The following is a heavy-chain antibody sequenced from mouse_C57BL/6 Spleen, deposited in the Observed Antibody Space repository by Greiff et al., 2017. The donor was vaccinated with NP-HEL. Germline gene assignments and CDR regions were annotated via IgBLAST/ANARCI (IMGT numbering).Heavy chain of an antibody. Sequence: EVQLQQSVAELVRPGASVKLSCTASGFNIKNTYMHWVKQRTEQGLEWIGRIDPEDGETKYAPKFQGKATITADTSSNTAYLQLSSLTSEDTAVYYCARARLRELAWFAYWGQGTLVTVSA. CDR3: ARARLRELAWFAY. CDR1: GFNIKNTY. D-gene: IGHD2-4*01. V-gene: IGHV14-2*01. J-gene: IGHJ3*01. CDR2: IDPEDGET.